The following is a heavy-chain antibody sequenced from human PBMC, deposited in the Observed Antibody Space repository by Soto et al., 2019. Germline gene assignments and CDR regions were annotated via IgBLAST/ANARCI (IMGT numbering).Heavy chain of an antibody. CDR1: GYTFTIYY. CDR3: ARDWETRGYFDY. J-gene: IGHJ4*02. D-gene: IGHD1-26*01. Sequence: ASSKGSCKASGYTFTIYYMHFVRQAPGQGLEWMGIINPSGGSTSYAQKFQGRVTMTRDTSTSTVYMELSSLRSEDTAVYYCARDWETRGYFDYWGQGTLVTVSS. CDR2: INPSGGST. V-gene: IGHV1-46*01.